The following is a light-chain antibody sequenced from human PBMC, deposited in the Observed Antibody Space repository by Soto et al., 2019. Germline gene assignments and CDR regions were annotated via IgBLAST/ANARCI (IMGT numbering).Light chain of an antibody. J-gene: IGKJ1*01. Sequence: EIVLTQSPGILSLSPGERATLSCKASQSVSSSYLAWYQQRHGQTLRLLILGTSSRATGIPDRFSGSGSGTDFTLTISRLEPEDFAVYYCQQYDNSPPTFGQGTKVDIK. CDR1: QSVSSSY. V-gene: IGKV3-20*01. CDR3: QQYDNSPPT. CDR2: GTS.